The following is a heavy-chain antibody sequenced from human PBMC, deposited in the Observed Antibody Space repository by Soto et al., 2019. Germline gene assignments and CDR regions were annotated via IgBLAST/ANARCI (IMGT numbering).Heavy chain of an antibody. CDR1: GFVFTNFW. D-gene: IGHD6-13*01. Sequence: PGGSLRLSCEASGFVFTNFWMHWVRHVPEKGLVWVARIDTSGHSTNYAESVKGRFTISRDNAKNTVSLQMNSLRVEDTGVYYCAKDSWYFDLWSQGSQVTVSS. CDR3: AKDSWYFDL. V-gene: IGHV3-74*01. J-gene: IGHJ4*02. CDR2: IDTSGHST.